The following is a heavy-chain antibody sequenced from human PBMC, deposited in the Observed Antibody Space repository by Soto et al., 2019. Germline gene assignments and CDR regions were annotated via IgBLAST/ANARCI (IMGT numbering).Heavy chain of an antibody. CDR1: GFAFSSYA. J-gene: IGHJ4*02. D-gene: IGHD1-26*01. CDR2: ISGSGGST. Sequence: EVQLLESGGGLVQPGGSLRLSCAASGFAFSSYAMRWVRQAPGKGLEWVSAISGSGGSTYYADSVKGRFTISRDNSKNTLYLQMNSLRAEDTAVYYCARRGSGSYYDYWGQGTLVTVSS. CDR3: ARRGSGSYYDY. V-gene: IGHV3-23*01.